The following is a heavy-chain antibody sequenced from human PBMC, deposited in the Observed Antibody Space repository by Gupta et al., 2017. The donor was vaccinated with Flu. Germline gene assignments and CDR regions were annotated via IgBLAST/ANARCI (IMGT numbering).Heavy chain of an antibody. V-gene: IGHV4-59*09. Sequence: AYDSASLKSRVTISVDTSKKEFSLTLRYVTAEDTAVYYCARGLNGNYFLAFDPWGQGTLVTVSS. D-gene: IGHD1-7*01. J-gene: IGHJ5*02. CDR2: A. CDR3: ARGLNGNYFLAFDP.